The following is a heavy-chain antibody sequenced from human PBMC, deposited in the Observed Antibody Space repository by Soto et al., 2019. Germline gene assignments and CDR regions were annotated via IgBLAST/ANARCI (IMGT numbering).Heavy chain of an antibody. CDR2: VYSSGST. V-gene: IGHV4-4*07. D-gene: IGHD6-19*01. CDR1: GGSISSYY. Sequence: TLSLTCTVFGGSISSYYWSWIRQPAGKGLEWIGHVYSSGSTNYNPSLESRVTMSVDTSKNQFSLKLRSVTVADTAVYYCARSISSGWKNYFDYWGQGTLVTVSS. CDR3: ARSISSGWKNYFDY. J-gene: IGHJ4*02.